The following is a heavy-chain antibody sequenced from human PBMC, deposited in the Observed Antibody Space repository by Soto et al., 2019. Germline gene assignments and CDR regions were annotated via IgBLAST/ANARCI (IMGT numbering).Heavy chain of an antibody. CDR1: GFTFSSYW. V-gene: IGHV3-7*03. CDR2: IKQDGSEK. CDR3: ARVGVAVAGTSRFWFDP. Sequence: GGSLRLSCAAFGFTFSSYWMSWVRQAPGKGLEWVANIKQDGSEKYYVDSVKGRFTISRDNAKNSLYLQMNSPRAEDTAVYYCARVGVAVAGTSRFWFDPWGQGTLVTVSS. J-gene: IGHJ5*02. D-gene: IGHD6-19*01.